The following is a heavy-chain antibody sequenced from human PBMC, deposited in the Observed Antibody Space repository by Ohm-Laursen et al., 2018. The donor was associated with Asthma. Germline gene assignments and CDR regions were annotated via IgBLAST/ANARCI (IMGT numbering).Heavy chain of an antibody. V-gene: IGHV1-46*01. CDR1: GYTFTSYY. J-gene: IGHJ6*02. CDR3: ARGASPWGAVAHLGMDV. Sequence: ASVKVSCKASGYTFTSYYMHWVRQAPGQGLEWMGIINPSGGSTSYAQKFQGRVTMTRDTSTSTVYMELSSLRSEDTAVYYCARGASPWGAVAHLGMDVWGQGTTVTVSS. D-gene: IGHD6-19*01. CDR2: INPSGGST.